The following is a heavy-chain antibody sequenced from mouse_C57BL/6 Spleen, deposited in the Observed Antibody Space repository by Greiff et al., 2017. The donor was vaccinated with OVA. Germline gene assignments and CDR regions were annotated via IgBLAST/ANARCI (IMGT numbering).Heavy chain of an antibody. J-gene: IGHJ4*01. CDR3: ARGTTVKAYYYAMDY. CDR1: GYAFSSYW. Sequence: QVQLQQSGAELVKPGASVKISCKASGYAFSSYWMNWVKQRPGKGLEWIGQIYPGDGDTNYNGKFKGKATLTADKSSSTAYMQLSSLTSEDSAVYCCARGTTVKAYYYAMDYWGQGTSVTVSS. CDR2: IYPGDGDT. V-gene: IGHV1-80*01. D-gene: IGHD1-1*01.